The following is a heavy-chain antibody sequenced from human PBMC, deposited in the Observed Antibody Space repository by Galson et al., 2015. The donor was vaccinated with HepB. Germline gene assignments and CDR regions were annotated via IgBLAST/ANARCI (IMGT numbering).Heavy chain of an antibody. D-gene: IGHD6-13*01. CDR1: GGTFSSYA. J-gene: IGHJ3*02. CDR2: IIPIFGTA. V-gene: IGHV1-69*13. Sequence: SVKVSCKASGGTFSSYAISWVRQAPGQGLEWMGGIIPIFGTANYAQKFQGRVTITADESTSTAHMELSSLRSEDTAVYYCASFTKDPIAAAGDDAFDIWGQGTMVTVSS. CDR3: ASFTKDPIAAAGDDAFDI.